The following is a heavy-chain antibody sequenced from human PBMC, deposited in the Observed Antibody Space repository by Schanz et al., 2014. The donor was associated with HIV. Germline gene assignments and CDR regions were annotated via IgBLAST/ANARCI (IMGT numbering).Heavy chain of an antibody. CDR2: ISWKSDSI. V-gene: IGHV3-9*01. CDR3: AKGSNYYGLDV. J-gene: IGHJ6*02. CDR1: GFTFDDYV. D-gene: IGHD3-10*01. Sequence: EVQLVESGGGLVQPGRSLRLSCAASGFTFDDYVMHWVRQAPGKGLEWVSGISWKSDSIGYADSVKGRFSLSRDNARDSLSLQMSSLRSEDTAVYYCAKGSNYYGLDVWGQGTTVTVFS.